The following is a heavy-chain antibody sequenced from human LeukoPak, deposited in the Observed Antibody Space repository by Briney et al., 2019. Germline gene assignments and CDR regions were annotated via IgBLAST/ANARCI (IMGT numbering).Heavy chain of an antibody. CDR2: FDPEDGET. CDR1: GYTLTELS. V-gene: IGHV1-24*01. CDR3: ATEERDTAMANFDY. J-gene: IGHJ4*02. D-gene: IGHD5-18*01. Sequence: ASVKVSCRVSGYTLTELSMHWVRQAPGKGLEWMGGFDPEDGETIYAQKFQGRVTMTEDTSTDTAYMELSSLRSEDTAVYYCATEERDTAMANFDYWGQGTLVTVSS.